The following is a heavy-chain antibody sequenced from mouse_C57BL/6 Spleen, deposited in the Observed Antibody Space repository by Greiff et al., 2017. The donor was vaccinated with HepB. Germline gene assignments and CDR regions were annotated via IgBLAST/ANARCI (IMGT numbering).Heavy chain of an antibody. CDR2: IWSGGST. V-gene: IGHV2-2*01. CDR3: ARKATTVVATPSYWYFDV. Sequence: VQLQESGPGLVQPSQSLSITCTVSGFSLTSYGVHWVRQSPGKGLEWLGVIWSGGSTDYNAAFISRLSISKDNSKSQVFFKMNSLQADDTAIYYCARKATTVVATPSYWYFDVWGTGTTVTVSS. J-gene: IGHJ1*03. CDR1: GFSLTSYG. D-gene: IGHD1-1*01.